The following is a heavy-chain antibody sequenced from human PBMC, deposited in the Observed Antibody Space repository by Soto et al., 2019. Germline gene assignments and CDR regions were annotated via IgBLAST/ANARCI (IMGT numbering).Heavy chain of an antibody. CDR3: AVAVAGPTAIGY. V-gene: IGHV3-74*01. Sequence: EVQLVESGGGLVQPGGSLRLSCAASGFTFSSYWMHWVRQAPGKGLVWVSRINSDGSSTSYADSVKGRFTISRDNAKNPLYLQMNRLRAEDTAVYYWAVAVAGPTAIGYWGQGTLVTVSS. D-gene: IGHD6-19*01. J-gene: IGHJ4*02. CDR2: INSDGSST. CDR1: GFTFSSYW.